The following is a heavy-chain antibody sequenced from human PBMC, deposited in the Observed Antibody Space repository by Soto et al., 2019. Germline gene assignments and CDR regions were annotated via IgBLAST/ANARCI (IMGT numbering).Heavy chain of an antibody. CDR1: GFIFSDCW. D-gene: IGHD3-22*01. V-gene: IGHV3-74*01. CDR3: VRAIGHYGMDV. CDR2: INSAGSST. Sequence: PGGSLTLSCVASGFIFSDCWMHWVRQSPGMGLVWVSHINSAGSSTTYADSVKGRFTISRDNAKNTLYLQMNSLRVEDTAVYYCVRAIGHYGMDVWGRGTTVTVSS. J-gene: IGHJ6*02.